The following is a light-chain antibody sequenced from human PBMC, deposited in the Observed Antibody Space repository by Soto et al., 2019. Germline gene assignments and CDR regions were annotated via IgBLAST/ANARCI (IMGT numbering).Light chain of an antibody. CDR2: DAS. V-gene: IGKV3-20*01. CDR1: QSVAGHY. CDR3: QQYGSSPYT. J-gene: IGKJ2*01. Sequence: EIVLTQSPGTLSLSPGDRATFSCRASQSVAGHYLAWYQQKPGQAPRLLIYDASSRATGIPDRFSGSGSGTDFPLTITRLEPDDFAVYFCQQYGSSPYTFGQGTKLDIK.